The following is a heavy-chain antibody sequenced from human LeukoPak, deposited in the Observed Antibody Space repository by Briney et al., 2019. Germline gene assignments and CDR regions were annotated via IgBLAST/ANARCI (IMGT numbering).Heavy chain of an antibody. Sequence: GGSLRLSCAASEFTFSSYAMSWVRQAPGKGLEWVSVISGSGGSTYYADSVKGRFTISRDNSKNTLYLQMNSLRAEDTAVYYCAKIPPTYGSGTNFDYWGPGTLVTVSS. CDR2: ISGSGGST. CDR1: EFTFSSYA. D-gene: IGHD3-10*01. CDR3: AKIPPTYGSGTNFDY. J-gene: IGHJ4*02. V-gene: IGHV3-23*01.